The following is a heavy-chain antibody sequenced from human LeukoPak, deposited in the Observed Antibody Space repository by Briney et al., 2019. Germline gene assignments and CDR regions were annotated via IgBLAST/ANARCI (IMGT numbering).Heavy chain of an antibody. Sequence: SETLSLTCAVYGGSFSGYYWSWIRQPPGKGLEWIGYIYYSGSTNYNPSLKSRVTISVDTSKNQFSLKLSSVTAADTAVYYCARHFRGSGSSPHFDYWGQGTLVTVSS. D-gene: IGHD1-26*01. CDR2: IYYSGST. V-gene: IGHV4-59*08. CDR1: GGSFSGYY. J-gene: IGHJ4*02. CDR3: ARHFRGSGSSPHFDY.